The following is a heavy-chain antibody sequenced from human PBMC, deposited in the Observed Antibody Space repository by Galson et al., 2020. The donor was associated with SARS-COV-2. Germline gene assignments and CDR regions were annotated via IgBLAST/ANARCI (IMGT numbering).Heavy chain of an antibody. CDR1: GFTFGSYT. CDR2: ISGSGDSP. J-gene: IGHJ4*02. D-gene: IGHD6-6*01. V-gene: IGHV3-23*01. CDR3: ARVQLVRTYFGPKSGINFDY. Sequence: GESLKISCATSGFTFGSYTMTWVRQAPGKGLQWVSSISGSGDSPYYGDSVKGRFTISRDNSRSTLYLQMNSLRDEDTAVYYCARVQLVRTYFGPKSGINFDYWGQGTLVTVSS.